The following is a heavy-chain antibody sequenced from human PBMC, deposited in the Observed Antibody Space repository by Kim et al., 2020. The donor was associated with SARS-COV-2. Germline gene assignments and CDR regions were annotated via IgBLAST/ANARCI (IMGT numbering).Heavy chain of an antibody. CDR3: ARGRAGVVPAPILAIGPHYDYFIMDV. J-gene: IGHJ6*02. CDR1: GGSFSGYY. D-gene: IGHD2-2*01. CDR2: IHQSGNI. V-gene: IGHV4-34*01. Sequence: SETLSLTCAVYGGSFSGYYWSWIRQPPGKGLEWIGKIHQSGNINYNPSLKSRVTMSIDTSKNQFSLRMTSVTAADTGFYYCARGRAGVVPAPILAIGPHYDYFIMDVWGHGAPVTVSS.